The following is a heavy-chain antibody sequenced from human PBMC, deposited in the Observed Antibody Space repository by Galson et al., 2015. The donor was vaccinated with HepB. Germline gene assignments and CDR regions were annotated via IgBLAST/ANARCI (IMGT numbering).Heavy chain of an antibody. D-gene: IGHD2-15*01. CDR1: GFTFTRYA. CDR2: ITSSGANT. CDR3: AKDGIMVANNPYQLHF. Sequence: SLRLSCAASGFTFTRYAMTWVRQAPGKGLEWVSCITSSGANTYYTDSVKGRFTISRDNSRNTLLLQLNSLRAEDTAVYYCAKDGIMVANNPYQLHFWGQGTLVSVSS. J-gene: IGHJ4*02. V-gene: IGHV3-23*01.